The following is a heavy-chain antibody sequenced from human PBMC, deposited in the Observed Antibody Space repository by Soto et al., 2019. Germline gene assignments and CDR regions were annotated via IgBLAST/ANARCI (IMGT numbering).Heavy chain of an antibody. D-gene: IGHD5-18*01. CDR3: ARAFGTAMARIYYYYGMDV. Sequence: GGSLRLSCAASGFTVSSNYMTWVRQAPGKGLEWVSVIYRGGPTYYADSVKGRFTISRDNSKNTLYLQMNSLRAEDTAVYYCARAFGTAMARIYYYYGMDVWGQGTTVTVSS. J-gene: IGHJ6*02. CDR2: IYRGGPT. V-gene: IGHV3-66*01. CDR1: GFTVSSNY.